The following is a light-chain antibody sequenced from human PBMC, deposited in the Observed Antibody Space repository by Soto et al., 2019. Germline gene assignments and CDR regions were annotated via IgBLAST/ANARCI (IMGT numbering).Light chain of an antibody. V-gene: IGKV1-5*01. Sequence: DIQMTQSRSTLSASVGARVTITCRASQSISGWLAWYQQKPGKAPKLLIYDASNLKRGVPSRFSGSGSGTEFTLTISSLQPGDLATYYCQQYNRYSRTFGQGTKVDIK. J-gene: IGKJ1*01. CDR3: QQYNRYSRT. CDR2: DAS. CDR1: QSISGW.